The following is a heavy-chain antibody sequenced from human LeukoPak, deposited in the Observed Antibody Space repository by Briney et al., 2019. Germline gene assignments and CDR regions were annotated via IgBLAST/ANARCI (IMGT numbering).Heavy chain of an antibody. Sequence: SETLSLTCTVSGGSISSYYWSWIRQPPGKGLGRIGYIYYSGSTNYNPFLKSRVTISVDTSKNQFSLKLSSVTAADTAVYYCARRGYSYGYDYWGQGTLVTVSS. J-gene: IGHJ4*02. CDR2: IYYSGST. V-gene: IGHV4-59*01. CDR3: ARRGYSYGYDY. D-gene: IGHD5-18*01. CDR1: GGSISSYY.